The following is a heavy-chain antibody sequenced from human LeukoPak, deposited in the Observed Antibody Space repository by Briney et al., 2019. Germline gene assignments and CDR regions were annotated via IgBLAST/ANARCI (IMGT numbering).Heavy chain of an antibody. CDR1: GFGFSVYW. CDR2: INEDEPSA. J-gene: IGHJ4*02. V-gene: IGHV3-74*01. Sequence: PGGSLRLSCAAPGFGFSVYWTHWVRQAPGKGLVWGVHINEDEPSARHADSVKVRFTISRANAKNRLYQQMNSLTVEDTATQSFSRVPTNSDGFGQWGQGPLVSVSS. CDR3: SRVPTNSDGFGQ. D-gene: IGHD5-18*01.